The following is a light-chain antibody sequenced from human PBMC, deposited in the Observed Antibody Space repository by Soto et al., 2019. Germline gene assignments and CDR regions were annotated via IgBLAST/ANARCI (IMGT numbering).Light chain of an antibody. Sequence: GDRVTITCRASQSIGSWLAWHQQEPGKAPKLLIYKASSLESGVPDRFRGSGSGTDFTLTITRLEPEDFAVYYCHQYGSAPWTFGQGTKVDI. CDR3: HQYGSAPWT. V-gene: IGKV1-5*03. CDR2: KAS. J-gene: IGKJ1*01. CDR1: QSIGSW.